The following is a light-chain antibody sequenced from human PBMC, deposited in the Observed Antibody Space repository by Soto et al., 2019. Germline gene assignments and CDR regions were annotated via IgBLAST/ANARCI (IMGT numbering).Light chain of an antibody. Sequence: QSVLTQPASVSGSPGQSSTISCTGTSSDVGGYNYVSWYQQHPGKAPRFLIYDVSNRPSGVSNRFSGSKSGATASLTISGLQAEDEADYYCTSYTSSSTYVFGTGTKVTVL. J-gene: IGLJ1*01. CDR3: TSYTSSSTYV. CDR1: SSDVGGYNY. CDR2: DVS. V-gene: IGLV2-14*01.